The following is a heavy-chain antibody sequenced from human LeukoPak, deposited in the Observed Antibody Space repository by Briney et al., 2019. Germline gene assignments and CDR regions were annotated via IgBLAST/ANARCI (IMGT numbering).Heavy chain of an antibody. CDR1: GYTFTGYY. V-gene: IGHV1-2*04. J-gene: IGHJ4*02. CDR3: ARDNRGVLWFGAPRLFYFDH. CDR2: INPNSGGT. Sequence: ASVKVSCKASGYTFTGYYMHWVRQAPGQGLEWMGWINPNSGGTNYAQKFQGWVTMTRDTSISTAYMELSRLRSDDTAVYYCARDNRGVLWFGAPRLFYFDHWGQGTLVTVSS. D-gene: IGHD3-10*01.